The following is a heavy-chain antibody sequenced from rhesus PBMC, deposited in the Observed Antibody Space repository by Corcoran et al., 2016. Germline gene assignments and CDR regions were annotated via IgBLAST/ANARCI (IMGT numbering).Heavy chain of an antibody. Sequence: QVQLQESGPGLVKPSETLSLTCAVSGVSVSSYWWSWIRQSPGKGLDWIGESFGHSDTTYYTPSLKSRATISKGPSKNQFSLKLTFVTAADTAVYFCVRNSGYIGFAYDYWGQGVLVTVSS. CDR3: VRNSGYIGFAYDY. CDR1: GVSVSSYW. V-gene: IGHV4-80*01. D-gene: IGHD5-30*01. CDR2: SFGHSDTT. J-gene: IGHJ4*01.